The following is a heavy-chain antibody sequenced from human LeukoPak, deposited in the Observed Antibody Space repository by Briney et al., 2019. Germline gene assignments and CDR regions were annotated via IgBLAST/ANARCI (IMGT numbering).Heavy chain of an antibody. Sequence: ASVKVSCKASGGTFSSYAISWVRQAPGQGLEWMGGIIPIFGTANYAQKFQGRVTITADESTSTAYMELSSLRSEDTAVYYCALGEDRSSTSCYYSYYYYYGMDVWGQGTTVTVSS. CDR3: ALGEDRSSTSCYYSYYYYYGMDV. CDR2: IIPIFGTA. CDR1: GGTFSSYA. J-gene: IGHJ6*02. V-gene: IGHV1-69*13. D-gene: IGHD2-2*01.